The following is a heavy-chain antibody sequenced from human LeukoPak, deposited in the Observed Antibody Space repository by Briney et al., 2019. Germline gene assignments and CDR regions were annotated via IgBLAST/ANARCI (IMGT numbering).Heavy chain of an antibody. CDR1: GFTFDDYA. D-gene: IGHD1-26*01. J-gene: IGHJ4*02. V-gene: IGHV3-43*02. CDR2: INENGDIA. Sequence: GGSLRLSCAASGFTFDDYALHWVRQGPGKSLEWVSLINENGDIAYYGDSVRGRFTVSRDNAKNSLYLQMNSLTTEDTALYYCAKARWEPNFDYWGQGTLVTVSS. CDR3: AKARWEPNFDY.